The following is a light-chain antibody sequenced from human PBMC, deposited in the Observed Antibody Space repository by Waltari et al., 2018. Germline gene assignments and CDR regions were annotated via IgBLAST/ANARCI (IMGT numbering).Light chain of an antibody. CDR1: QSVSSY. J-gene: IGKJ4*01. CDR2: AVA. CDR3: QQRSNWPLLT. Sequence: EIVLTQSPATLSLSPGERATLSCRASQSVSSYLAWYQHKPGQAPSLLISAVANRATGIPARFSGSGSGTDFTLTISSLEPEDFAVYYCQQRSNWPLLTFGGGTKVEIK. V-gene: IGKV3-11*01.